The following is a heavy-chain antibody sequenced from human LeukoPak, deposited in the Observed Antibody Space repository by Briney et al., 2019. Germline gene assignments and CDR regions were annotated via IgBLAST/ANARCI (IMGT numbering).Heavy chain of an antibody. CDR1: GLTFSDYY. CDR2: ISSSGSTI. V-gene: IGHV3-11*01. J-gene: IGHJ4*02. CDR3: ATSGYSYGLYY. D-gene: IGHD5-18*01. Sequence: GGSLRLSCAASGLTFSDYYISWIRQAPGKGLEWVSYISSSGSTIYYADSVKGRFTISRDNAKNSLYLQMNSLRAEDTAVYYCATSGYSYGLYYWGQGTLVTVSS.